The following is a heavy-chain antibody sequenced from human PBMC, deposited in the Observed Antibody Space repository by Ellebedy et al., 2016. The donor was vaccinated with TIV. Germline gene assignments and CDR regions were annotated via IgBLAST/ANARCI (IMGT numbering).Heavy chain of an antibody. V-gene: IGHV1-3*01. CDR2: INAGNGLT. Sequence: AASVKVSCKASGYTFTSYAMHWVRQAPGQRLEWMGWINAGNGLTRYSQKFQGRVTITRDTSARTAYMELSSLRSEDTAVYYCARSAAGTVDYWGQGTQVTVSS. J-gene: IGHJ4*02. CDR3: ARSAAGTVDY. D-gene: IGHD6-13*01. CDR1: GYTFTSYA.